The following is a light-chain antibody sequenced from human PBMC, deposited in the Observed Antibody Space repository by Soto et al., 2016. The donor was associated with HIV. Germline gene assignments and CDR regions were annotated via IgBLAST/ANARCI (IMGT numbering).Light chain of an antibody. V-gene: IGLV3-19*01. J-gene: IGLJ2*01. CDR2: GKN. Sequence: SSELTQDPAVSVALGQTVRITCQGDSLRSYYGSWYQQKPGQAPVLVIYGKNSRPSGIPDRFSGSTSGNTASLTITGAQAEDEADYYCDSRDSSGNHLIFGGGTKLDLL. CDR3: DSRDSSGNHLI. CDR1: SLRSYY.